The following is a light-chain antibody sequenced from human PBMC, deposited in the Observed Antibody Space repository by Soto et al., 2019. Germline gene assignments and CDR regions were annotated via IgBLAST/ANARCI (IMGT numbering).Light chain of an antibody. CDR1: HDISTY. J-gene: IGKJ5*01. Sequence: DIQLTLSPSFLSASVGDRVTITCRASHDISTYLAWDQQKPGKAPKLMIYEASTLQSGVPSRFSGSGSGTEFTLTISGLLPEDVATYHCQQLTTLPFTFGQGTRLEIK. CDR2: EAS. V-gene: IGKV1-9*01. CDR3: QQLTTLPFT.